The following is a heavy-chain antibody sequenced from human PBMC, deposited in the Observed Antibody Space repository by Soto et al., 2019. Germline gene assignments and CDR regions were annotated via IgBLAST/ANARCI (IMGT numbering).Heavy chain of an antibody. D-gene: IGHD1-1*01. V-gene: IGHV3-74*01. CDR3: ARTYVPGIAGFDP. CDR1: GFTFSNYF. J-gene: IGHJ5*02. CDR2: MSGDGKTI. Sequence: GGSLRLSCAASGFTFSNYFMHWVRQVPGEGLVWVSRMSGDGKTIRYADSVKGRFTISRDNAKNTLYLQMNSLRVEDTAVYYCARTYVPGIAGFDPWGQGTLVTVSS.